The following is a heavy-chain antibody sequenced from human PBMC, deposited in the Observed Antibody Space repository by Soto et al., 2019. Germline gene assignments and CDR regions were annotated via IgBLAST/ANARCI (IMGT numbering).Heavy chain of an antibody. CDR1: GGSIDIGGYY. Sequence: SETLSLTCTVSGGSIDIGGYYWSWIRQHPGKGLEWIGYIYYSGSTYYKPSLKSRVTISVDTSKNQFSLKLSSVTAADTAVYYCARDRFHRFDPWGQGTLVTVSS. CDR3: ARDRFHRFDP. CDR2: IYYSGST. D-gene: IGHD3-10*01. J-gene: IGHJ5*02. V-gene: IGHV4-31*03.